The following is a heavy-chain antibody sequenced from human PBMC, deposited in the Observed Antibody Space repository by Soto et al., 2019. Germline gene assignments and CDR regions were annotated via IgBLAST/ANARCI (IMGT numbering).Heavy chain of an antibody. J-gene: IGHJ5*02. V-gene: IGHV1-24*01. CDR1: GYTLTELS. CDR2: FDPEDGET. Sequence: ASVKVSCKVSGYTLTELSMHWVRQAPGKGLEWMGGFDPEDGETIYAQKFQGRVTMTEDTSTDTAYMELSSLRSEDTAVYYCATVARVPVLLWFGELFATWGQGTLVTVSS. D-gene: IGHD3-10*01. CDR3: ATVARVPVLLWFGELFAT.